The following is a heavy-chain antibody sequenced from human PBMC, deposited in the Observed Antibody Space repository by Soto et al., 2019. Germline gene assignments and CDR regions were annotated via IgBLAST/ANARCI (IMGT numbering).Heavy chain of an antibody. Sequence: GGSLRLSCAASRFNFSMYGMYWVRQAPGKGLDWVAVISDDEINKYDADSVKGRFTTSRDNSKNTLYLQMNSLRAEDTAVYYCAKDPLKYCSGGSCYSGYYYYGMDVWGQGTTVTVSS. J-gene: IGHJ6*02. CDR2: ISDDEINK. CDR3: AKDPLKYCSGGSCYSGYYYYGMDV. D-gene: IGHD2-15*01. CDR1: RFNFSMYG. V-gene: IGHV3-30*18.